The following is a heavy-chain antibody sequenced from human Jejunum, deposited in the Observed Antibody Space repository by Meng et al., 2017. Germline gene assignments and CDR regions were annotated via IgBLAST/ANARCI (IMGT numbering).Heavy chain of an antibody. CDR2: INQDGREI. CDR1: GFTFSNYW. D-gene: IGHD4-23*01. Sequence: GESLKISCTVSGFTFSNYWMTWFRQAPGKGLEWVANINQDGREINYMGSVEGRFTVSRDNAKNSLYLQMNSLRDGDTAVYYCASDPSVAYWGQGTLVTVSS. J-gene: IGHJ4*02. V-gene: IGHV3-7*01. CDR3: ASDPSVAY.